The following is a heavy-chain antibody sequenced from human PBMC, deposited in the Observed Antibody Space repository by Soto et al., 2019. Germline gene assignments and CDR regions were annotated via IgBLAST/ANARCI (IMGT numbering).Heavy chain of an antibody. CDR3: AKDDFTDRGDDYFDY. J-gene: IGHJ4*02. CDR1: GFILSDYE. V-gene: IGHV3-23*01. D-gene: IGHD2-21*02. Sequence: GGSLRLSFAVSGFILSDYEVNWVRQAPGKGLEWVAGIGASGDITWYADSVKGRLSISRDNSKNTLYLQLNSLRFEDTAVYYCAKDDFTDRGDDYFDYWGPGTLVTVSS. CDR2: IGASGDIT.